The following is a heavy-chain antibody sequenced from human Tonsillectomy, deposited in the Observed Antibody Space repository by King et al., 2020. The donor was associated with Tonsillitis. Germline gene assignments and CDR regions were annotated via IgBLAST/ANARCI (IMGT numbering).Heavy chain of an antibody. D-gene: IGHD1-26*01. V-gene: IGHV3-30-3*01. CDR1: GFTFSSYA. Sequence: VQLVESGGGVVQPGRSLRLSCAASGFTFSSYAMHWVRQAPGKGLEWVALISYDGSNKYYADSVKGRFTISRDNSKSTLYLQMNRMRVADTAVYYCARDQGLVGATSFDYWGQGTLVTVSS. J-gene: IGHJ4*02. CDR2: ISYDGSNK. CDR3: ARDQGLVGATSFDY.